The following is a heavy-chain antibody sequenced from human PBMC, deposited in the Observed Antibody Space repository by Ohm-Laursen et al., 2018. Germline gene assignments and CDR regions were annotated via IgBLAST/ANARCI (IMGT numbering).Heavy chain of an antibody. D-gene: IGHD2-15*01. CDR1: GFTFSSYG. Sequence: SLRLSCSASGFTFSSYGMHWVRQAPGKGLEWVTVISYDGSNKYYADSVKGRFTISRDNSKNTLYLQMNSLRAEDTAVYYCAKGGIVVVVAATFDYWGQGTLVTVSS. CDR3: AKGGIVVVVAATFDY. J-gene: IGHJ4*02. V-gene: IGHV3-30*18. CDR2: ISYDGSNK.